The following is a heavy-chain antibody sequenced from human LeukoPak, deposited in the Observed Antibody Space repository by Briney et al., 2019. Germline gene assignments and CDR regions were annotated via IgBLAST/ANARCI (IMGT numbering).Heavy chain of an antibody. CDR3: AREADSSSSPLDWFDP. D-gene: IGHD6-13*01. V-gene: IGHV4-4*07. CDR1: GGSISTYY. CDR2: IYTSGSA. Sequence: SETLSLTCTVSGGSISTYYWSWIRQPAGKGLEWIGRIYTSGSANYNPSLKSRVTMSVDTSKNQFSLKLRSVTAADTAVYYCAREADSSSSPLDWFDPWGQGTLVTVSS. J-gene: IGHJ5*02.